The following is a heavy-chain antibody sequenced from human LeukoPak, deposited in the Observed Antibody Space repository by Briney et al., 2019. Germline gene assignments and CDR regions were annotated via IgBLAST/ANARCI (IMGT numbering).Heavy chain of an antibody. CDR2: VSSSGSTI. J-gene: IGHJ5*02. D-gene: IGHD2-15*01. CDR3: ARDFVVGSGGSRYRGWFDP. CDR1: GFTFSSYE. V-gene: IGHV3-48*03. Sequence: GGSLRLSCAASGFTFSSYEMNWVRQAPGKGLEWVSYVSSSGSTIYYADSVKGRFTISRDNAKNSLYLQMNSLRAEDTAVYYCARDFVVGSGGSRYRGWFDPRGQGALVTVSS.